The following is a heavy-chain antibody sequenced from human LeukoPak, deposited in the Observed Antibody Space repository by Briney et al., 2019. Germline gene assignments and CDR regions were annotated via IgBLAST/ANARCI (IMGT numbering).Heavy chain of an antibody. CDR2: ISGSGGST. CDR1: GFTFSSYA. D-gene: IGHD3-10*01. J-gene: IGHJ4*02. V-gene: IGHV3-23*01. Sequence: GGSLRLFCAASGFTFSSYAVSWVRQAPGKGLEWVPTISGSGGSTYYADSVKGRFTISRDNSKNTLYLQMNSLRAEDTAVYYCARGGSFVEYWGQGTLVSVSS. CDR3: ARGGSFVEY.